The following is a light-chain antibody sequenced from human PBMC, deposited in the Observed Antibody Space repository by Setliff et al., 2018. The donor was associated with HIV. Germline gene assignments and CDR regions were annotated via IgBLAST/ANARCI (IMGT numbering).Light chain of an antibody. CDR2: DVS. V-gene: IGLV2-14*03. CDR3: CSYTSSLTYV. CDR1: SSDVGSYNF. J-gene: IGLJ1*01. Sequence: QSALTQPASVSGSPGQSITISCSGTSSDVGSYNFVSWYQQHPGKAPQLIIYDVSQRPSGVSSRFSGSKSGHTASLTISGLQAEDQADYYCCSYTSSLTYVFGTGTKV.